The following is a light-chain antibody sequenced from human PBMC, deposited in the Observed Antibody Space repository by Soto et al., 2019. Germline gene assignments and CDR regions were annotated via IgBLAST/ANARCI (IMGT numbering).Light chain of an antibody. V-gene: IGKV1-33*01. J-gene: IGKJ5*01. CDR2: DAY. CDR3: QQYENLPT. CDR1: QNINDY. Sequence: DIQMTQSPCSLSASVGDRVTLTYQASQNINDYVNWYQQKPGRAPKRLIYDAYNLEAGVPSRFRGSGSGTDFTFTSSRLQPEYIATYYCQQYENLPTFGQGTRLEIK.